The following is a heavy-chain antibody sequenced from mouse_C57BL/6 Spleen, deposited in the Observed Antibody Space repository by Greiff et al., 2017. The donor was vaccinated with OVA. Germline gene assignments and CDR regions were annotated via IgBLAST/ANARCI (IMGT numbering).Heavy chain of an antibody. V-gene: IGHV14-4*01. CDR3: TTDSSYAMDY. J-gene: IGHJ4*01. Sequence: EVKLMESGAELVRPGASVKLSCTASGFNIKDDYMYWVKQRPEQGLAWIGWIDPENGDTEYASKFQGKATITADTSSNTAYLQLSSLTSEDTAGYYGTTDSSYAMDYWGQGTSVTVSS. CDR1: GFNIKDDY. CDR2: IDPENGDT.